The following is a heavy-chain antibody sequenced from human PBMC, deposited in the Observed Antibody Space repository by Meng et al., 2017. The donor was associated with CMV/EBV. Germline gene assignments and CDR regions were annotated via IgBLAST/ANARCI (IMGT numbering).Heavy chain of an antibody. CDR3: ARGGGVVGAFDI. D-gene: IGHD3-22*01. V-gene: IGHV1-8*01. CDR2: LNTNGGNT. CDR1: GYTFTSFD. J-gene: IGHJ3*02. Sequence: ASVKVSCKASGYTFTSFDINWVRQAPGQGLEWMGWLNTNGGNTGFAQKFQGRVTITGDTSIRTAYMELSSLTSQDTAVYYRARGGGVVGAFDIWGRGTMVTVSS.